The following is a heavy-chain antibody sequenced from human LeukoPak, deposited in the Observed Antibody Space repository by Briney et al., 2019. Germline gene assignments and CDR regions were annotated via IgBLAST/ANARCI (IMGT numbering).Heavy chain of an antibody. Sequence: TSQTLSLTCAISGDSVSSSSAAWNWVRQSPSRGLEWLGRTYYRSKWYTDYAESVKSRITINPDTSKNQFSLQVNSVTPEDTAVYYCARGSSRIYYYDSSGYSHAFDYWGQGILVTVSS. V-gene: IGHV6-1*01. J-gene: IGHJ4*02. CDR2: TYYRSKWYT. CDR3: ARGSSRIYYYDSSGYSHAFDY. CDR1: GDSVSSSSAA. D-gene: IGHD3-22*01.